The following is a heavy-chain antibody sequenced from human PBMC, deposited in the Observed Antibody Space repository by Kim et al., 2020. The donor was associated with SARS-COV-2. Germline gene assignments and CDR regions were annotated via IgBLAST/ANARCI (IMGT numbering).Heavy chain of an antibody. Sequence: GGSLRLSCAGSGFTFSNAWMSWVRQARGKGLVWVGRIKSKTDGGRTDYAAPVKGRFTISRDDSKNTLYLQMNSLKTEDTAVYYCTTVFSGYGTFDYWGQGTLVTVSS. J-gene: IGHJ4*02. V-gene: IGHV3-15*01. CDR1: GFTFSNAW. CDR3: TTVFSGYGTFDY. D-gene: IGHD5-12*01. CDR2: IKSKTDGGRT.